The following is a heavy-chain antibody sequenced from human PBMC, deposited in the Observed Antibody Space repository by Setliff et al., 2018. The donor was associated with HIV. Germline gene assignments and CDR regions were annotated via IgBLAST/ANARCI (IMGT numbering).Heavy chain of an antibody. CDR2: IHHSGTT. J-gene: IGHJ6*03. CDR3: ARGIGPLPNWENFYYSMDV. V-gene: IGHV4-59*08. D-gene: IGHD1-26*01. Sequence: SETLSLTCSVFGGSLSSYYWSWIRQPPGKGLEWIGYIHHSGTTNYNPSLKSRVTMSVDTSKNQISLKLNSVTAADTAVYYCARGIGPLPNWENFYYSMDVWGKGTTVTVSS. CDR1: GGSLSSYY.